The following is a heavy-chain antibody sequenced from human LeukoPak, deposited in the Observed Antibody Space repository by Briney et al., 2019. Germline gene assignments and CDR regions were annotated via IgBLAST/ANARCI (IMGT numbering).Heavy chain of an antibody. Sequence: GGSLRLSCAASGFTFSSYAMLWVRQAPGKGLEWVAVISYDGSNKYYADSVKGRFTISRDNSKNTLYLQMNSLRAEDTAVYYCARDPPIAVAGRPMYYFDYWGQGTLVTVSS. J-gene: IGHJ4*02. CDR3: ARDPPIAVAGRPMYYFDY. CDR1: GFTFSSYA. D-gene: IGHD6-19*01. CDR2: ISYDGSNK. V-gene: IGHV3-30-3*01.